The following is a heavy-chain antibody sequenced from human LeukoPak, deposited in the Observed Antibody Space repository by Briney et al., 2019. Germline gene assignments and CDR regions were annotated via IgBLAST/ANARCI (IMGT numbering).Heavy chain of an antibody. D-gene: IGHD6-19*01. CDR1: GYTFTSYG. V-gene: IGHV1-18*01. Sequence: ASVTVSCKASGYTFTSYGISWVRQAPGQGLEWMGWISAYNGNTNYAQKLQGRVTTTTDTSTSTAYMELRSLRSDDTAVYYCARDLSIAVAGFFDYWGQGTLVTVSS. CDR2: ISAYNGNT. J-gene: IGHJ4*02. CDR3: ARDLSIAVAGFFDY.